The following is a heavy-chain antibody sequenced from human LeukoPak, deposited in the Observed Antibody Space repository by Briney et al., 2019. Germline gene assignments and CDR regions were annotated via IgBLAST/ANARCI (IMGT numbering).Heavy chain of an antibody. CDR3: AKLGEQQLVLYNWFDP. J-gene: IGHJ5*02. D-gene: IGHD6-13*01. CDR1: GFTFSSYA. CDR2: ISGSGGST. V-gene: IGHV3-23*01. Sequence: PGGSLRLSCAASGFTFSSYAMSWVRQAPGKGLEWVSAISGSGGSTYYADSVKGRFTISRDNSKNTLYLQMNSLRAEDTAVYYCAKLGEQQLVLYNWFDPWGQGTLVTVSS.